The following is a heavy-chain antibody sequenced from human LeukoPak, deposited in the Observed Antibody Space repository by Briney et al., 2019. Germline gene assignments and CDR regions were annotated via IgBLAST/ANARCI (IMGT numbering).Heavy chain of an antibody. V-gene: IGHV3-23*01. D-gene: IGHD2-15*01. CDR3: AKNGDRGAYCSGGSCYPYYYYYMDV. J-gene: IGHJ6*03. CDR2: ISGTGGTT. Sequence: GGSLRLSCAASGFTFNSYAMSWVRQAPGKGLEWVSAISGTGGTTYYADSVKGRFTISRDNSKNTLYLQMNSLRAEDTAVYYCAKNGDRGAYCSGGSCYPYYYYYMDVWGKGTTVTISS. CDR1: GFTFNSYA.